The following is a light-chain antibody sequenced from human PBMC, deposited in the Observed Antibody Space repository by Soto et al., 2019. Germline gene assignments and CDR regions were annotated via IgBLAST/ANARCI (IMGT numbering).Light chain of an antibody. CDR1: QSISTY. J-gene: IGKJ2*01. CDR3: QQGSNWPRT. Sequence: EIVLTQSPDTLSLSPGERATLSCRASQSISTYIAWYQQKPGQAPRLLIYDASNRATGIPARFSGSGSGTDFTLTISSLEPEDFAVYYCQQGSNWPRTFGQGTKLE. CDR2: DAS. V-gene: IGKV3-11*01.